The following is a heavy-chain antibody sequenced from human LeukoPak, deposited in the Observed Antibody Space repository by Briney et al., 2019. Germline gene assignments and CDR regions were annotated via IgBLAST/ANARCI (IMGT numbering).Heavy chain of an antibody. CDR1: GGSISSGGYS. D-gene: IGHD6-25*01. CDR3: ARVVRLPYYFDY. V-gene: IGHV4-30-2*01. CDR2: IYHSGST. J-gene: IGHJ4*02. Sequence: SETLSLTCAVSGGSISSGGYSWSWIRRPPGKGLEWIGYIYHSGSTYYNPSLKSRVTISVDRSKNQFSLKLSSVTAADTAVYYCARVVRLPYYFDYWGQGTLVTVSS.